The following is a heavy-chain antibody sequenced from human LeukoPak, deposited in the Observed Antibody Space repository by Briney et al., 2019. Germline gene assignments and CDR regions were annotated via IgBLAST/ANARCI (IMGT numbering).Heavy chain of an antibody. CDR1: GFTFDDYG. V-gene: IGHV3-23*01. D-gene: IGHD4-23*01. Sequence: GGSLRLSCAASGFTFDDYGMSWVRQAPGKGLEWVSAISGSGGSTYYADSVKGRFTISRDNSKNTLYLQMNSLRAEDTAVYYCANDILSTVVTPDDAFDIWGQGTMVTVSS. CDR3: ANDILSTVVTPDDAFDI. J-gene: IGHJ3*02. CDR2: ISGSGGST.